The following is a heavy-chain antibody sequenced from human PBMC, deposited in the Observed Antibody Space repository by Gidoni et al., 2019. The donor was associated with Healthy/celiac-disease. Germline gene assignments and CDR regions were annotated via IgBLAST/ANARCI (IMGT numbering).Heavy chain of an antibody. V-gene: IGHV3-73*01. J-gene: IGHJ6*02. CDR2: IRSKANSYAT. D-gene: IGHD3-10*01. CDR3: TRHIGFGEANGMDV. Sequence: EVQLVESGGGLVQPGGSLKLSCAASGFTFRGSAMHWVRQASGKGLEWVGRIRSKANSYATAYAASVKGRFTISRDDSKNTAYLQMNSLKTEDTAVYYCTRHIGFGEANGMDVWGQGTTVTVSS. CDR1: GFTFRGSA.